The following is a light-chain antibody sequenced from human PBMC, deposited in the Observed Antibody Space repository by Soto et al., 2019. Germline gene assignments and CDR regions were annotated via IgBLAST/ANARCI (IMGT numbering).Light chain of an antibody. CDR3: QSYDSSHVV. V-gene: IGLV1-40*01. CDR1: SSNIGAGYD. CDR2: GNT. Sequence: QSVLTQPPSVSGAPGQRVTISCTGSSSNIGAGYDVQWYQQLPGTAPKLLIYGNTNRPSGVPDRFSASKSGTSASLAITGLQAEDEVDYYCQSYDSSHVVFGGGTKLTVL. J-gene: IGLJ2*01.